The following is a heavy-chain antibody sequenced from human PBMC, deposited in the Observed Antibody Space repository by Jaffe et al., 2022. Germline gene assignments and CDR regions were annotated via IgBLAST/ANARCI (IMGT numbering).Heavy chain of an antibody. Sequence: EVQLLESGGGLVQPGGSLRLSCAASGFTFSSYAMSWVRQAPGKGLEWVSAISGSGGSTYYADSVKGRFTISRDNSKNTLYLQMNSLRAEDTAVYYCAKDTQREYYDFWSGYYTAFDYWGQGTLVTVSS. D-gene: IGHD3-3*01. V-gene: IGHV3-23*01. CDR1: GFTFSSYA. CDR2: ISGSGGST. J-gene: IGHJ4*02. CDR3: AKDTQREYYDFWSGYYTAFDY.